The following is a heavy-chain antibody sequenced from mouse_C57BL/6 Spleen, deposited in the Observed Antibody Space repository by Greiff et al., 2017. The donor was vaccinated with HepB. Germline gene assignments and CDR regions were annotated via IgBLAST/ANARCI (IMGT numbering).Heavy chain of an antibody. V-gene: IGHV5-6*01. J-gene: IGHJ2*01. CDR2: ISSGGSYT. Sequence: EVKVVESGGDLVKPGGSLKLSCAASGFTFSSYGMSWVRQTPDKRLEWVATISSGGSYTYYPDSVKGRFTISRDNAKNNLYLQMSSLKSEDTAMYYCARNGSSPYYFDYWGQGTTLTVSS. D-gene: IGHD1-1*01. CDR3: ARNGSSPYYFDY. CDR1: GFTFSSYG.